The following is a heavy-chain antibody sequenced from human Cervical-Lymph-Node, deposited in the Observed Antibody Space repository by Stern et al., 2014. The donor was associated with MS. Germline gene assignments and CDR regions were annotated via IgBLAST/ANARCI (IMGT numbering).Heavy chain of an antibody. CDR1: GYTLTSHG. J-gene: IGHJ3*02. V-gene: IGHV1-18*01. D-gene: IGHD3-22*01. CDR2: ISAYNGKT. Sequence: QEQLVQSGSEVKKPGASGKVSCKASGYTLTSHGITWVRQAPGQGLEWMGWISAYNGKTKYAQKLQGRVTLTIETSTNTAYMELRSLRSDDTAVYYCARNDYYDSSGYLDDAFDIWGQGTMVTVSS. CDR3: ARNDYYDSSGYLDDAFDI.